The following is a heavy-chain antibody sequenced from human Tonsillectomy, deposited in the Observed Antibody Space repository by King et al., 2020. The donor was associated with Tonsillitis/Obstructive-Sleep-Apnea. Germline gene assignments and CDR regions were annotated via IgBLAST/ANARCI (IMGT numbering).Heavy chain of an antibody. V-gene: IGHV4-39*01. D-gene: IGHD3-16*01. Sequence: QLQESGPGLVKPSETLSLTCTVSGGSISSSSYYWGWVRQPPGKGLEWIGSIYYTGSTYYNPSLKSRVTISVDTSQSLFSLKLTSVTAADTAVYYCARHIGGGASHYFDYWGQGTLVTVSS. CDR1: GGSISSSSYY. CDR3: ARHIGGGASHYFDY. J-gene: IGHJ4*02. CDR2: IYYTGST.